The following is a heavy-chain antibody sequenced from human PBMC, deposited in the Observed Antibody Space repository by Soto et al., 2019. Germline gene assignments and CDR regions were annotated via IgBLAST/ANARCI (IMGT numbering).Heavy chain of an antibody. D-gene: IGHD3-16*01. Sequence: KASETLSLTCAVYGGFLSESYWTWIRQPPGKGLEWIGEINRVGGTNYNPSLKSRVTMSVDTSQNQFSLRLISVTAADTAMYFCVRIRYQLPSSVLWLDPWGQGTPVTVSS. CDR1: GGFLSESY. J-gene: IGHJ5*02. CDR3: VRIRYQLPSSVLWLDP. CDR2: INRVGGT. V-gene: IGHV4-34*01.